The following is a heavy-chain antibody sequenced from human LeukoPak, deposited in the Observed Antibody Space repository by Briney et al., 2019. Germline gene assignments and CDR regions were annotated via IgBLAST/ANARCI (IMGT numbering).Heavy chain of an antibody. Sequence: GGSLRLSCAASGFTVSSNYMSWVRQAPGKGLEWVSVIYSGGSTYYADSVKGRFTISRDNSKNTLYLQMNSLRAEDTAVYYCAKDRERYCSGGSCYSFDYWGQGTLVTVSS. CDR2: IYSGGST. CDR1: GFTVSSNY. V-gene: IGHV3-66*02. D-gene: IGHD2-15*01. J-gene: IGHJ4*02. CDR3: AKDRERYCSGGSCYSFDY.